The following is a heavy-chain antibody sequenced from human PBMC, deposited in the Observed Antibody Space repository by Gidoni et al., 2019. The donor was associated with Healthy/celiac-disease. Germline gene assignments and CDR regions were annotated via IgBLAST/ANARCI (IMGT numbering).Heavy chain of an antibody. V-gene: IGHV1-2*04. Sequence: QVQLVQSGAEVKKPGASVKVSCKASGYTFTGYYMHWVRQAPGQGLEWMGWINPNSGGTNYAQKFQGWVTMTRDTSISTAYMELSRLRSDDTAVYYCAREKLYDFWSGYYSLDYWGQGTLVTVSS. D-gene: IGHD3-3*01. J-gene: IGHJ4*02. CDR2: INPNSGGT. CDR3: AREKLYDFWSGYYSLDY. CDR1: GYTFTGYY.